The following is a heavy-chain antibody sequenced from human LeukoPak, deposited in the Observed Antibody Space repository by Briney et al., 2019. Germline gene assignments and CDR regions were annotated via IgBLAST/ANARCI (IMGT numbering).Heavy chain of an antibody. V-gene: IGHV4-59*01. CDR2: IYYSGST. CDR1: GGSISSYY. J-gene: IGHJ3*02. Sequence: SETLSLTCTVSGGSISSYYWSWIRQPPGKGLEWIGYIYYSGSTNYNPSLKSRVTISVDTSKNQFSLKLSSVTAADTAVYYCARVANDRLDAFDIWGQGTMVTVSS. CDR3: ARVANDRLDAFDI. D-gene: IGHD2-8*01.